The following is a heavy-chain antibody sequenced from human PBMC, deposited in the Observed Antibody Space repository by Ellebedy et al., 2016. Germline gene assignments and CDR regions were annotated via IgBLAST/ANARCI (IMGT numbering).Heavy chain of an antibody. Sequence: SVKVSCXASGGTFSSNYGISWLRQAPGQGLQWIGGIIFRTPHYAHNFQGRVTITADESTNTVSMDLNSLRSDDTAVYYCARGGFCGGGTCYLFDPWGQGTLVNVSS. V-gene: IGHV1-69*13. CDR3: ARGGFCGGGTCYLFDP. CDR1: GGTFSSNYG. D-gene: IGHD2-15*01. CDR2: IIFRTP. J-gene: IGHJ5*02.